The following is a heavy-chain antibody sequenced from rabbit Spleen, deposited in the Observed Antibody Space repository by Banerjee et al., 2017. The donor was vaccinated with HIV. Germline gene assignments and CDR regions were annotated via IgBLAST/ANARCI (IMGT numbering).Heavy chain of an antibody. CDR1: GIDFSSYYY. Sequence: QSLEESGGGLVQPEGSLALTCTASGIDFSSYYYICWVRQAPGKGLEWIACIYAGSSGSTYYASWAKGRFTIPKSSSTTVTLQMTRLTAADTATYFCARDPYGGGDPYIYNLWGQGTLVTVS. CDR3: ARDPYGGGDPYIYNL. D-gene: IGHD2-1*01. V-gene: IGHV1S40*01. J-gene: IGHJ4*01. CDR2: IYAGSSGST.